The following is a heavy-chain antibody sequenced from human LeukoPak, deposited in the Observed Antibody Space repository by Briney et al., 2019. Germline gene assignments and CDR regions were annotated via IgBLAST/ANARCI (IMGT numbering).Heavy chain of an antibody. Sequence: ASVKVSRKASGYTFTSYDINWVRQATGQGLEWMGWMNPTSGHTAYAQKFQGRVTMTRDTSISTAYMELNSLTSEDTAVYYCARSPVGVRKKHAFWGQGTLVIVSS. CDR1: GYTFTSYD. CDR2: MNPTSGHT. CDR3: ARSPVGVRKKHAF. V-gene: IGHV1-8*01. D-gene: IGHD1-14*01. J-gene: IGHJ4*02.